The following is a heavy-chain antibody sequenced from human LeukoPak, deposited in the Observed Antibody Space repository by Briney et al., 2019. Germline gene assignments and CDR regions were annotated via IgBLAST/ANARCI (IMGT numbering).Heavy chain of an antibody. CDR3: ARVSVGGYYMDV. J-gene: IGHJ6*03. CDR2: IIPIFGTA. V-gene: IGHV1-69*05. Sequence: ASVKVSCKASGGTFSSYAISWVRQAPGQGLEWMGGIIPIFGTANYAQKFQGRVTMTRDTSISTAYMELSRLRSDETAVYYCARVSVGGYYMDVWGEGTTVTISS. CDR1: GGTFSSYA. D-gene: IGHD3-16*01.